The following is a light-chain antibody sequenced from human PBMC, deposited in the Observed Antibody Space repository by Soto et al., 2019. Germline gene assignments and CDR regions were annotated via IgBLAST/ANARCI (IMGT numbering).Light chain of an antibody. CDR2: AAY. CDR3: QQYNTYSVT. CDR1: QGVSTY. Sequence: IQVTQSPSSLSASVGDRITITCRASQGVSTYLAWYQQKPGKAPKLLIYAAYTLQSGVPSRFSGGGSGTEFTLTISSLQPDDFATYYCQQYNTYSVTFGQGTKLEIK. V-gene: IGKV1-9*01. J-gene: IGKJ2*01.